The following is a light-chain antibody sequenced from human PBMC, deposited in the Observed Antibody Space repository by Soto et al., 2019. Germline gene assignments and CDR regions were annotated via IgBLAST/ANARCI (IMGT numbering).Light chain of an antibody. J-gene: IGLJ1*01. CDR1: SSNVGSYKL. V-gene: IGLV2-23*02. Sequence: HSALAQPASVSGCPGQSITISCTGTSSNVGSYKLVSWYQQHPGKAPKLMIFEVNKRPSGVSNRFSGSKSGNTASLTISGLKVEDEADYYCCSSGGSPTYVFGTGTKVTAL. CDR2: EVN. CDR3: CSSGGSPTYV.